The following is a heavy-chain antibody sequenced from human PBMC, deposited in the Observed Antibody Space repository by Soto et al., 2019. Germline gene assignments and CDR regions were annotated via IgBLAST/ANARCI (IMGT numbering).Heavy chain of an antibody. V-gene: IGHV4-30-2*01. Sequence: PAETLCLTCGVSGGSISIGGYSWSWIRQPPGKGLEGIGYMYHSESIYYNPSLKSRVTITVDRSKNQFSLKLSPATAADTAVYYCARVTDYWGQGTLVTVSS. J-gene: IGHJ4*02. CDR2: MYHSESI. CDR1: GGSISIGGYS. CDR3: ARVTDY.